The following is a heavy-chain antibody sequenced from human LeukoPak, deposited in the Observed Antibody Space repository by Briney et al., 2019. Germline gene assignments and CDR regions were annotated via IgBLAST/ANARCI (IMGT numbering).Heavy chain of an antibody. Sequence: ASVKVSCKATSRISWVRQAPGQGLEWMGWIGTYGGDTYYAQKFQGRITVTTDTSTSTVCMELRNLRSDDTAVYYCARDLWSFYDDSGYNRDFDSWGQGTLVTVSS. D-gene: IGHD3-22*01. CDR3: ARDLWSFYDDSGYNRDFDS. V-gene: IGHV1-18*01. CDR2: IGTYGGDT. J-gene: IGHJ5*01. CDR1: TSR.